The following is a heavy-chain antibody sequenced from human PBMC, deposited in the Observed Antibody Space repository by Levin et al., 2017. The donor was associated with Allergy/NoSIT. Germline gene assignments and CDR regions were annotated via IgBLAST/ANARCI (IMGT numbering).Heavy chain of an antibody. J-gene: IGHJ6*02. V-gene: IGHV3-30*04. D-gene: IGHD3-3*01. CDR3: ARDEVLRFLEWLPNYYYYGMDV. CDR1: GFTFSSYA. Sequence: GESLKISCAASGFTFSSYAMHWVRQAPGKGLEWVAVISYDGSNKYYADSVKGRFTISRDNSKNTLYLQMNSLRAEDTAVYYCARDEVLRFLEWLPNYYYYGMDVWGQGTTVTVSS. CDR2: ISYDGSNK.